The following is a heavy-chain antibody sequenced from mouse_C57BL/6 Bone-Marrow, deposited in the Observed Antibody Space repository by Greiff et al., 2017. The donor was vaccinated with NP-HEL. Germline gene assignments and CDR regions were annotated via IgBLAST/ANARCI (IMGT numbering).Heavy chain of an antibody. D-gene: IGHD2-3*01. V-gene: IGHV5-4*03. Sequence: EVKLVESGGGLVKPGGSLKLSCAASGFTFSSYAMSWVRQTPEKRLEWVATISDGGSYTYYPDNVKGRFTISRDNAKNNLYLQMSHLKSEDTAMYYCARLRYDGYYVYFDYWGQGTTLTVSS. CDR2: ISDGGSYT. CDR3: ARLRYDGYYVYFDY. CDR1: GFTFSSYA. J-gene: IGHJ2*01.